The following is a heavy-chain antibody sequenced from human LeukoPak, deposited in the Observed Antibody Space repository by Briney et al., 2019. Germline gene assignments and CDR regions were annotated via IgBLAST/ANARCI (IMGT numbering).Heavy chain of an antibody. CDR3: AKQSLSHTLNWFDP. CDR2: IPYDGSDK. J-gene: IGHJ5*02. CDR1: GFTFSSYG. V-gene: IGHV3-30*18. D-gene: IGHD6-19*01. Sequence: GRSLRRSCAASGFTFSSYGMHWVRQAPGKGLEWVAVIPYDGSDKYYADSVKGRFTISRDNSKNTLYLQLNSLRAEDTAVYYCAKQSLSHTLNWFDPWGQGTLVTVSS.